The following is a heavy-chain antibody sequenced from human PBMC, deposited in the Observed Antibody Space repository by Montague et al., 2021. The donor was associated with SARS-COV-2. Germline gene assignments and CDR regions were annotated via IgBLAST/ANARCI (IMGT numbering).Heavy chain of an antibody. CDR2: VYYSGYT. CDR1: GDSVSSSDHY. CDR3: ARRRLREDYFDF. J-gene: IGHJ4*02. Sequence: SETLSLTRTVSGDSVSSSDHYWDWIRQPPGKGLEWLGIVYYSGYTYYXPSVKGRVTISIDASKNQFSLKLNSLTATDTAIYHCARRRLREDYFDFWGQGTLLTVSS. V-gene: IGHV4-39*01. D-gene: IGHD4-17*01.